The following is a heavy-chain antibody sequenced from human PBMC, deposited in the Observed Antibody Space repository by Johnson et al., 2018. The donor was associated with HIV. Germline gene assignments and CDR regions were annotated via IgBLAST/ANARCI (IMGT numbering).Heavy chain of an antibody. CDR3: ASQQWELGSHDAFDI. CDR2: INWNGGST. J-gene: IGHJ3*02. D-gene: IGHD1-26*01. Sequence: VQLVESGGGVVRPGGSLRLSCAASGFTFDDYGISWVRQAPGKGLEWVSGINWNGGSTGYADSVKGRFTISRDNAKNSLYLQMNSLRAEDTALYYCASQQWELGSHDAFDIWGQGTMVTVSS. V-gene: IGHV3-20*04. CDR1: GFTFDDYG.